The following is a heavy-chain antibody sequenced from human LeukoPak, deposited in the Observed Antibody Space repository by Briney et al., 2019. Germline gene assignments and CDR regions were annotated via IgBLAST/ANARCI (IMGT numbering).Heavy chain of an antibody. CDR2: ISYDGSNK. V-gene: IGHV3-30-3*01. Sequence: AGRSLRLSCAASGFTFSSYAMYWVRQAPGKGLEWVAVISYDGSNKYYADSVKGRFTISRDNSKNTLYLQMNSLRAEDTAVYYCARDILPKYCSGGSCYSGADYWGQGTLVTVSS. J-gene: IGHJ4*02. D-gene: IGHD2-15*01. CDR1: GFTFSSYA. CDR3: ARDILPKYCSGGSCYSGADY.